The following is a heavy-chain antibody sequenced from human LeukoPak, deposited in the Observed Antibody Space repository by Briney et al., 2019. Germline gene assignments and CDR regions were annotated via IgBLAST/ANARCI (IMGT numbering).Heavy chain of an antibody. CDR1: GFTFSSYA. V-gene: IGHV3-23*01. CDR2: ISGSGGST. J-gene: IGHJ4*02. D-gene: IGHD2-2*01. Sequence: PGGSLRLSCAASGFTFSSYAMSWVRQAPGKGLEWVSAISGSGGSTYYADSVKGRFTISRDNSKNTLYLQMNSLRAEDTAVYYCARGYCSSTSCRTWGVPGYWGQGTLVTVSS. CDR3: ARGYCSSTSCRTWGVPGY.